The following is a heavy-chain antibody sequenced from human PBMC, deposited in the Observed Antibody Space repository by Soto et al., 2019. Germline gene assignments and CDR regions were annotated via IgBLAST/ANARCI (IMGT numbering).Heavy chain of an antibody. CDR3: ARDRYYDFWTRPRPNRGMDV. D-gene: IGHD3-3*01. V-gene: IGHV4-39*02. Sequence: SETLSLTCTVSGDSISSSSYYWGWIRQPPGKGLEWIGSIYYSGSTYYNPSLKSRVTISVDTSKNQFSLKLSSVTAADTAVYYCARDRYYDFWTRPRPNRGMDVWGQGTTVTVSS. J-gene: IGHJ6*02. CDR2: IYYSGST. CDR1: GDSISSSSYY.